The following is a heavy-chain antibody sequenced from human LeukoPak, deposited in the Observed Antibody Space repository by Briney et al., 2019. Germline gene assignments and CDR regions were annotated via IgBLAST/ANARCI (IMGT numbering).Heavy chain of an antibody. Sequence: PGGSLRLSCVASGFTYTSYWMHWVRQAPGKGLEWVSLISWDGGSTYYADSVKGRFTISRDNSKNSLYLQMNSLRTEDTALYYCAKDMVRASYYYGMDVWGQGTTVTVSS. CDR3: AKDMVRASYYYGMDV. CDR1: GFTYTSYW. V-gene: IGHV3-43*01. J-gene: IGHJ6*02. D-gene: IGHD3-22*01. CDR2: ISWDGGST.